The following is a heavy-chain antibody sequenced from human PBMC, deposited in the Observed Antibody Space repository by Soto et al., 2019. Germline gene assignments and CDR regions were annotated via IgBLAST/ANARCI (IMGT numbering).Heavy chain of an antibody. V-gene: IGHV3-30-3*01. J-gene: IGHJ4*02. CDR1: GFTFSSYA. CDR2: ISYDGSNK. CDR3: ARVLSRNDEGGYY. D-gene: IGHD1-1*01. Sequence: QVQLVESGGGVVQPGRSLRLSCAASGFTFSSYAMHWVRQAPGKGLEWVAVISYDGSNKYYADSVKGRFTISRDNSKNTLYLQMNSLRAEDTAVYYCARVLSRNDEGGYYWGQGTLVTVSS.